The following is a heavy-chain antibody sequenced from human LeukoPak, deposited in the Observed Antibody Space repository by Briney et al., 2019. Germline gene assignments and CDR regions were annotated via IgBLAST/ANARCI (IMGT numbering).Heavy chain of an antibody. J-gene: IGHJ4*02. CDR3: AADLSGYSYGSDY. Sequence: SVKVSCTASGFTFTSSAMQWVRQARGQRLEWIGWIVVGSGNTNYAQKFQERVTITRDMSTSTAYMELSSLRSEDTAVYYCAADLSGYSYGSDYWGQGTLVTVSS. D-gene: IGHD5-18*01. CDR1: GFTFTSSA. V-gene: IGHV1-58*02. CDR2: IVVGSGNT.